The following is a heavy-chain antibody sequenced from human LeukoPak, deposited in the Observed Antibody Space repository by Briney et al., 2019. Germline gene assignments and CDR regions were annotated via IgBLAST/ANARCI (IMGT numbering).Heavy chain of an antibody. CDR3: ARDSGRYISGQGPYYYHGMDV. V-gene: IGHV3-23*01. CDR2: ISGSGGST. Sequence: GGSLRLSCAASGFTFSNYAMSWVRQAPGKGLEWVSAISGSGGSTYYADSVKGRFTISRDNSKNTLYLQMNSLRPEDTAVYYCARDSGRYISGQGPYYYHGMDVWGQGTTVTVSS. CDR1: GFTFSNYA. D-gene: IGHD6-19*01. J-gene: IGHJ6*02.